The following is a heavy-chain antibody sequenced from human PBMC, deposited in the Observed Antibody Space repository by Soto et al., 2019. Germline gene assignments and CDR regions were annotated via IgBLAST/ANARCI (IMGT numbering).Heavy chain of an antibody. V-gene: IGHV3-23*01. CDR3: AKDGAYYDILTGADYYGMDV. Sequence: GGSLRLSCAASGFTFSSYAMSWVRQAPGKGLEWVSAISGSGGSTYYADSVKGRFTISRDNSKNTLYLQMNSLRAEDTAVYYCAKDGAYYDILTGADYYGMDVWGQGTTVTVSS. J-gene: IGHJ6*02. CDR1: GFTFSSYA. D-gene: IGHD3-9*01. CDR2: ISGSGGST.